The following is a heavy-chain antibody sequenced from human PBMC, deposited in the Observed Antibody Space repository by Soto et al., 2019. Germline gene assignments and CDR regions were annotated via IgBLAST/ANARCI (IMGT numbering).Heavy chain of an antibody. Sequence: ASVKVSCKASGYTFTGYYVHWVRQAPGQGLEWMGWINPNSGDTYLAQRCQVRVTMNRDTFIGTAYMELRGLTSDETAEYYCAKGGAIVAAGTRVYLYNAMDVWGQGTTVTVSS. CDR1: GYTFTGYY. D-gene: IGHD1-26*01. CDR3: AKGGAIVAAGTRVYLYNAMDV. V-gene: IGHV1-2*02. CDR2: INPNSGDT. J-gene: IGHJ6*02.